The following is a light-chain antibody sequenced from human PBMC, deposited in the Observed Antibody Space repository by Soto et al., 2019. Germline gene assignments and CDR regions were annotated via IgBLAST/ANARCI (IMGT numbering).Light chain of an antibody. V-gene: IGKV1-33*01. CDR1: QNINNY. Sequence: DIKMNQSPSSLSAYVGDRVTITCQASQNINNYLNWYQQKPGKAPKLLIYDASNLETGVPSRFSGSGSGTDFTFTISSLQPEDIATYYCQQYDNLPLTFGGGTKV. CDR3: QQYDNLPLT. CDR2: DAS. J-gene: IGKJ4*01.